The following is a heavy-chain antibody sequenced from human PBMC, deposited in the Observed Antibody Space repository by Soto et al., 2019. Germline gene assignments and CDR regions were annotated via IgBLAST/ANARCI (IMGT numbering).Heavy chain of an antibody. CDR1: GYTFTSYA. V-gene: IGHV1-3*01. D-gene: IGHD3-3*01. Sequence: ASVKVSCKASGYTFTSYAMHWVRQAPGQRLEWMGWINAGNGNTKYSQKFQGRVTITRDTSASTAYMELSSLRSEDTAVYYCARVKCNDFWSGYYTCYYYMDVWGKGTTVTVSS. J-gene: IGHJ6*03. CDR2: INAGNGNT. CDR3: ARVKCNDFWSGYYTCYYYMDV.